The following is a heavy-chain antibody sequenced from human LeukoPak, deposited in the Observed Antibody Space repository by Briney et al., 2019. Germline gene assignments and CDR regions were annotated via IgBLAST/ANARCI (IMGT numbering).Heavy chain of an antibody. D-gene: IGHD3-10*01. CDR3: ARRISMVRGGSWFAP. V-gene: IGHV1-8*03. CDR1: VYTFTSYD. J-gene: IGHJ5*02. Sequence: GASVKVSCKAAVYTFTSYDINWVRQATGQGREGMGWMNPNSGNTGYAQKFPGRVTITRNTSISTAYMELSSPRSEDAALYYSARRISMVRGGSWFAPWGQGSLDTVSS. CDR2: MNPNSGNT.